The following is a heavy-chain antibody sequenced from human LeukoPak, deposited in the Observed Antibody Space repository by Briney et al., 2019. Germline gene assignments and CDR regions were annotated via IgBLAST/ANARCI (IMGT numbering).Heavy chain of an antibody. CDR3: ARAVGDYYDSSGYLTFDY. CDR1: GFTFSSYS. CDR2: ISSSSSTI. J-gene: IGHJ4*02. Sequence: GGSLRLSCAASGFTFSSYSMNWVRQAPGKGLEWVSYISSSSSTIYYADSVKGRFTISRDNAKNSLYLQMNSLRAEDTAVYYCARAVGDYYDSSGYLTFDYWGQGTLVTVSS. D-gene: IGHD3-22*01. V-gene: IGHV3-48*04.